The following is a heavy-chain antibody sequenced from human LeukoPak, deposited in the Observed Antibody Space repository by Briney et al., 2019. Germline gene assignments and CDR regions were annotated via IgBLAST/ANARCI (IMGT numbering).Heavy chain of an antibody. V-gene: IGHV5-51*01. Sequence: GESLKISCKGSGYSFPSYWIGWVRQMPGKGLEWMGIIYPGDSDTRYSPSFQGQVSISVDKSISTAYLQWSSLKASDTAMYYCARNDRIAVAGTLVDYWGQGTLVTVSS. CDR1: GYSFPSYW. D-gene: IGHD6-19*01. CDR2: IYPGDSDT. J-gene: IGHJ4*02. CDR3: ARNDRIAVAGTLVDY.